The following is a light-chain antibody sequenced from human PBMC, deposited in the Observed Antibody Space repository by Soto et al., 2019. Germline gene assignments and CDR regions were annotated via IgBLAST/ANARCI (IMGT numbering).Light chain of an antibody. V-gene: IGKV3-11*01. J-gene: IGKJ4*01. Sequence: EIVMTHSPVTLSVSPWERVTLSWRASQSVSSNLAWYQQKPGQAPSLLIYGAFTRATGIPARFSGTGSGTEFTLTISSLEPEDFAVYYCQQRSNWPLTFGGGTKVDI. CDR3: QQRSNWPLT. CDR1: QSVSSN. CDR2: GAF.